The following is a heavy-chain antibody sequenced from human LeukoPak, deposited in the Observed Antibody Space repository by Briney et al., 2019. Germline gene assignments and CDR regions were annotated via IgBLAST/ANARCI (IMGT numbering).Heavy chain of an antibody. D-gene: IGHD3-22*01. V-gene: IGHV3-30-3*01. Sequence: PGRSLRLSCAASGFTFSTYAMHWVRQAPGRGLEWVALISYDGSNKYYADSVKGRFTISRDNSKITLHLQMNSLRAEDTAVYYCARAHYSDSSAYYSPFDCWGQGTLVTVSS. CDR2: ISYDGSNK. CDR3: ARAHYSDSSAYYSPFDC. CDR1: GFTFSTYA. J-gene: IGHJ4*02.